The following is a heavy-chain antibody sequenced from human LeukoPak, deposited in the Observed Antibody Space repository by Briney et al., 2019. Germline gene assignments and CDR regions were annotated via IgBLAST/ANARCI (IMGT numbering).Heavy chain of an antibody. V-gene: IGHV3-15*01. D-gene: IGHD1-1*01. CDR3: TTESRYNWNDGEFDY. CDR1: GFTFSSYG. CDR2: IKSKTDGGTT. J-gene: IGHJ4*02. Sequence: GGSLRLSCAASGFTFSSYGMHWVRQAPGKGLEWVGRIKSKTDGGTTDYAAPVKGRFTISRDDSKNTLYLQMNSLKTEDTAVYYCTTESRYNWNDGEFDYWGQGTLVTVSS.